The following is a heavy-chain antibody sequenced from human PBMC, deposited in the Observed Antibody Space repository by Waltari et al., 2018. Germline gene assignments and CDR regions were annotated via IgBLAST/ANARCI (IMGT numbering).Heavy chain of an antibody. J-gene: IGHJ4*02. CDR3: ARVDGQIRYYFDY. V-gene: IGHV3-30-3*01. CDR1: GFTFRSYA. D-gene: IGHD2-8*01. CDR2: ISYDGSNK. Sequence: QVQLVESGVGVVQPGRSLRLSCDASGFTFRSYAMPWVRQAPGKGLEWVAVISYDGSNKYYADSVKGRFTISRDNSKNTLYLQMNSLRAEDTAVYYCARVDGQIRYYFDYWGQGTLVTVSS.